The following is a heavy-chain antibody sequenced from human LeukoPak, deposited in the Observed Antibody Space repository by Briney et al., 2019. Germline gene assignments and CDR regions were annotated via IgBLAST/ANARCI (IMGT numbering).Heavy chain of an antibody. V-gene: IGHV4-4*09. CDR3: ARVSNYYYYMDV. D-gene: IGHD4-11*01. J-gene: IGHJ6*03. CDR2: IYTSGST. CDR1: GGTISSYY. Sequence: SETLSLTCTVSGGTISSYYWSWIRQPPGKGLEWIGYIYTSGSTNYNASLKSRLTITVDATNKHFSHMLSSVTAADTAVYYCARVSNYYYYMDVWGKGTTVTVSS.